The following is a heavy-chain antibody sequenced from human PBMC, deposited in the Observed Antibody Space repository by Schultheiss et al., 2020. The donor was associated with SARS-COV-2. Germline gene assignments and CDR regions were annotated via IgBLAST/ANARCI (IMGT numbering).Heavy chain of an antibody. CDR3: AGVGPAAYCGGDCEGGDFDY. D-gene: IGHD2-21*02. CDR1: GGSISSYY. V-gene: IGHV4-59*12. Sequence: SETLSLTCTVSGGSISSYYWSWIRQPPGKGLEWIGYIYYSGSTNYNPSLKSRVTITVDTSTNQFSLKLSSVTAADTVVYYCAGVGPAAYCGGDCEGGDFDYWGQGTLVTVSS. J-gene: IGHJ4*02. CDR2: IYYSGST.